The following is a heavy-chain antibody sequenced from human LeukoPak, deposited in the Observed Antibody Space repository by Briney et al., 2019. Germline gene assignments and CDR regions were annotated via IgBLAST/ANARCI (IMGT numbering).Heavy chain of an antibody. D-gene: IGHD1-26*01. CDR2: ISGRDSTT. CDR1: GFTFSSYA. V-gene: IGHV3-23*01. J-gene: IGHJ5*02. Sequence: SGGSLRLSCAASGFTFSSYAMSWVRQAPGKGLEWVSGISGRDSTTYYADSVKGRFTISRENSKNTLYLQMNSLRAEDTAVYYCATSGGSYWSWGRGTLVTVSS. CDR3: ATSGGSYWS.